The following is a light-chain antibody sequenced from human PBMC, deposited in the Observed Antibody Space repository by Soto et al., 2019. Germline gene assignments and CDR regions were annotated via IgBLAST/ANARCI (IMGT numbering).Light chain of an antibody. J-gene: IGKJ1*01. V-gene: IGKV3-20*01. CDR3: QQYLNSPRT. CDR2: DAS. Sequence: VLTQSPGTLSLSPGEGATLSCRASQRVASDLAWYLQKPGQPPRLLIYDASIRATGIPDRISGSGSERDFTLTISRLEPEDAAVYYCQQYLNSPRTFGQGTKLAIK. CDR1: QRVASD.